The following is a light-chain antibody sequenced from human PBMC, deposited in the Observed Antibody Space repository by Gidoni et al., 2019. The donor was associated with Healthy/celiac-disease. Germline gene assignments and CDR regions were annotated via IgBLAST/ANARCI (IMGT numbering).Light chain of an antibody. CDR3: QQYNNWPPPFT. CDR2: GAS. Sequence: EIVMTQSPATLSVSPGERATLSCRASQSVSSNLAWYQQKPGQAPRLLIYGASTRATGIPARFIGSGSGTEFTLTISSLQSEDFAVYYCQQYNNWPPPFTFXPXTKVXIK. J-gene: IGKJ3*01. CDR1: QSVSSN. V-gene: IGKV3-15*01.